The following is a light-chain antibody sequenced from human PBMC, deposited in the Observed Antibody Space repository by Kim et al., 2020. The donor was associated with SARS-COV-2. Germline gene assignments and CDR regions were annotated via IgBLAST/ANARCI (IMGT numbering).Light chain of an antibody. Sequence: ASVGDRVTLTCRASRSVSNFLNWYQQKPGEAPKLLIYGASTLHIGVPSRFSGSGSGTDFSLTINSLQREDFATYYCHQSFSTPRTFGQGTKVDIK. V-gene: IGKV1-39*01. CDR3: HQSFSTPRT. CDR1: RSVSNF. CDR2: GAS. J-gene: IGKJ1*01.